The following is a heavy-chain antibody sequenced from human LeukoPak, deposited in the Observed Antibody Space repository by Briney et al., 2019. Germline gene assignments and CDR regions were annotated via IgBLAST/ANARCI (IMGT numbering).Heavy chain of an antibody. D-gene: IGHD6-6*01. CDR2: INHSGLT. CDR1: GGSYSDYY. Sequence: SETLSLTCGVYGGSYSDYYWSWIRQPPGKGLEWIGEINHSGLTNYNPSLKSRVTISVDTSKNQFSLKLSSVTAADTAVYYCARMYSSSSNWFDPWGQGTLVTVSS. CDR3: ARMYSSSSNWFDP. V-gene: IGHV4-34*01. J-gene: IGHJ5*02.